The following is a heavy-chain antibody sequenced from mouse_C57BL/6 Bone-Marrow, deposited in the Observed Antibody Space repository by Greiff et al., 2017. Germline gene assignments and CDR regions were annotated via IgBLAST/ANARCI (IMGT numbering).Heavy chain of an antibody. Sequence: EVQLVESGGGLVQPKGSLKLSCAASGFSFNTYAMNWVRQAPGKGLEWVARIRSKSNNYATYYADSVKDRFTISRDDSESMLYLQMNNLKTEDTAMYYCVRRGDSYWYFDVWGTGTTVTVSS. CDR3: VRRGDSYWYFDV. CDR2: IRSKSNNYAT. D-gene: IGHD2-13*01. J-gene: IGHJ1*03. V-gene: IGHV10-1*01. CDR1: GFSFNTYA.